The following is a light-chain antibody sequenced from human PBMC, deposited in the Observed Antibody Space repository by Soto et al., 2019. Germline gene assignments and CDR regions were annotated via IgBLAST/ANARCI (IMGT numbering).Light chain of an antibody. V-gene: IGKV1-6*01. CDR1: QGIGND. J-gene: IGKJ1*01. CDR2: AAS. CDR3: LQDNNYPWT. Sequence: AIQMTQSPSSLSASVGDRVTITCRASQGIGNDLGWYQQKPGKAPKLLIYAASSLQSGVPSRFSGSGSGTDFTLTIRSLQTEDFATYYCLQDNNYPWTFGQGTKVDIK.